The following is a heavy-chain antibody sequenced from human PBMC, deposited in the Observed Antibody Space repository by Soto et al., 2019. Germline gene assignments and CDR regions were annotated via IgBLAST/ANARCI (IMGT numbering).Heavy chain of an antibody. Sequence: EVQLVESGGGLVQPDRSLRLSCAASGFTFDHYTMHWVRQAPGKGLEWVSSITWHSGTIGYADSVKGRFTISRDNAKNSLYLQMNSLRGEDTALYYCAKEMITFGDFNYYYMDVWGKGTTVTVSS. CDR2: ITWHSGTI. J-gene: IGHJ6*03. D-gene: IGHD3-16*01. CDR3: AKEMITFGDFNYYYMDV. V-gene: IGHV3-9*01. CDR1: GFTFDHYT.